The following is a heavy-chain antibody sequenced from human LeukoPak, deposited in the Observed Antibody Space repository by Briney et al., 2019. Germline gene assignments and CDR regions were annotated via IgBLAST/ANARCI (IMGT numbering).Heavy chain of an antibody. D-gene: IGHD5-12*01. CDR2: IIPVFGTT. Sequence: SVKVSCKASGGTFSSYAVSWVRLTPGQGLEWLGGIIPVFGTTTYAQKFQAKVTMTADKSTSTAYMELSSLRSEDTAVYYCARDSTSGYDLGYWGQGTLVTVSS. V-gene: IGHV1-69*06. CDR3: ARDSTSGYDLGY. CDR1: GGTFSSYA. J-gene: IGHJ4*02.